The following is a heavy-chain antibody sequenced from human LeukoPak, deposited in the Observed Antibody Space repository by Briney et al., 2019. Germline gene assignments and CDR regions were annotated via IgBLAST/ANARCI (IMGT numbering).Heavy chain of an antibody. CDR1: GYTFTSYD. CDR3: ARGVAAGYDY. Sequence: APVKVSCKASGYTFTSYDINWVRQATGQGLEWMGWMSPNSDYTGYAQKFQGRVTMTRNTSISTAYMELSSLRSDDTAMYFCARGVAAGYDYWGQGTLVTVSS. V-gene: IGHV1-8*01. CDR2: MSPNSDYT. D-gene: IGHD6-13*01. J-gene: IGHJ4*02.